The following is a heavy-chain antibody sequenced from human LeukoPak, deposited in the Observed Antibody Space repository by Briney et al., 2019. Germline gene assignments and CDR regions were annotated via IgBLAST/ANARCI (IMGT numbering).Heavy chain of an antibody. Sequence: SETLSLTCTVSGGSVSSGSYYWSWIRQPPGKGLEWIGYIYYSGSTNYNPSLKSRVTISADTSKNQFSLKLSSVTAADTAVYYCAREGLASMVRGVIPYWGQGTLVTVSS. CDR2: IYYSGST. V-gene: IGHV4-61*01. D-gene: IGHD3-10*01. CDR1: GGSVSSGSYY. J-gene: IGHJ4*02. CDR3: AREGLASMVRGVIPY.